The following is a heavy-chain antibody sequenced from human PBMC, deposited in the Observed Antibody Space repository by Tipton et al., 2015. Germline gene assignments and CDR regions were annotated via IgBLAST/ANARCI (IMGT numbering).Heavy chain of an antibody. CDR2: IIPIFGTA. CDR3: GKGGTAMVTWVDN. Sequence: QSGAEVKKPGSSVKVSCKSSGGTFSAYAISWVRQAPGQGLEWMGGIIPIFGTAKYAQKYQDRVTITADKSTGTAYMEMSSLRSDDTAVYYCGKGGTAMVTWVDNWGLGTLVTVSS. J-gene: IGHJ4*02. V-gene: IGHV1-69*06. CDR1: GGTFSAYA. D-gene: IGHD5-18*01.